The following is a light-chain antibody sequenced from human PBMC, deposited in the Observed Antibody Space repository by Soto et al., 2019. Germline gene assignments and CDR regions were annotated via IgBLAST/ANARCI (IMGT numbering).Light chain of an antibody. CDR3: SSYTSSSTLYDV. CDR2: EVS. Sequence: QSALTQPASVSGSPGQSITISCTGTSSDVGGYNYVSWYQQHPGKAPKLMIYEVSNRHSGVSNRFSGSKSGNTASLTISGLQAEDEADYYCSSYTSSSTLYDVFGTGTKLTVL. V-gene: IGLV2-14*01. J-gene: IGLJ1*01. CDR1: SSDVGGYNY.